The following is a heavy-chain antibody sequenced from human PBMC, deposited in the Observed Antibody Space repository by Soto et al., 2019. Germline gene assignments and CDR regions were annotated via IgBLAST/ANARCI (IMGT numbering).Heavy chain of an antibody. Sequence: GSLRLSCAASGFTFSSYAMSWVRQAPGKGLEWVSAISGSGGSTYYADSVKGRFTISRDNSKNTLYLQMNSLRAEDTAVYYCAKGLRITIFGVADYYYYYGMDVWGQGTTVTVSS. V-gene: IGHV3-23*01. D-gene: IGHD3-3*01. J-gene: IGHJ6*02. CDR1: GFTFSSYA. CDR3: AKGLRITIFGVADYYYYYGMDV. CDR2: ISGSGGST.